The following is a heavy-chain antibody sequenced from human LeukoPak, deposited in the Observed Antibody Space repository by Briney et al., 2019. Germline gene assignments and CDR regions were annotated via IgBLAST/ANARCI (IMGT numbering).Heavy chain of an antibody. Sequence: PGGPVTLSCGASGFTFDDYRMIGLRQARGKGVEWVSGINWNGGSTRNVDSVKARLTISRDNANNSLYLPMNSLRTQDTALYYCASDPRDAGGRYGLDYWGQGTLVTVSS. CDR3: ASDPRDAGGRYGLDY. D-gene: IGHD1-26*01. CDR2: INWNGGST. CDR1: GFTFDDYR. J-gene: IGHJ4*02. V-gene: IGHV3-20*04.